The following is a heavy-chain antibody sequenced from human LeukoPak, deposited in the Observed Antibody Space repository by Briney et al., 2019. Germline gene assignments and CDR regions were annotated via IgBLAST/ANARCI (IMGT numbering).Heavy chain of an antibody. D-gene: IGHD3-10*01. J-gene: IGHJ4*02. CDR3: ARDRIGGLDH. CDR1: GFTFDNYW. V-gene: IGHV3-7*01. Sequence: GGSLRLSCVASGFTFDNYWMSWVRQAPGKGLEWVDNIKQDGTEKYYMDSVKGRFTISRDNARNSLYLQINSLRVEDTAVYYCARDRIGGLDHWGQGTLLSVSP. CDR2: IKQDGTEK.